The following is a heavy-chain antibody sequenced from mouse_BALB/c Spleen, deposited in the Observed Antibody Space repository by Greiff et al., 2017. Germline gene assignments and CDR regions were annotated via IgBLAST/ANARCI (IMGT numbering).Heavy chain of an antibody. V-gene: IGHV14-3*02. CDR2: IDPENGNT. CDR3: ATRGYDYERLAY. CDR1: GFNIKDTY. D-gene: IGHD2-4*01. Sequence: EVQLQQSGAELVKPGASVKLSCTASGFNIKDTYMHWVKQRPEQGLEWIGRIDPENGNTKYDPKFQGKATITADTSSNTAYLQLSSLTSEDTAVYYCATRGYDYERLAYWGQGTLVTVSA. J-gene: IGHJ3*01.